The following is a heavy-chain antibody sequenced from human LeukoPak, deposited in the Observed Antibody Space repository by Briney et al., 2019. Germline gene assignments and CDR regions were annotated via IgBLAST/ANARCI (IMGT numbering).Heavy chain of an antibody. V-gene: IGHV4-30-2*01. CDR1: GGSISSGGYY. J-gene: IGHJ4*02. Sequence: SQTLSLTCTVSGGSISSGGYYWSWIRQPPGKGLEWIGEINHSGSTNYNPSLKSRVTISVDTSKNQFSLKLSSVTAADTAVYYCARGRMGRVRGVIIFDYWGQGTLVTVSS. CDR3: ARGRMGRVRGVIIFDY. CDR2: INHSGST. D-gene: IGHD3-10*01.